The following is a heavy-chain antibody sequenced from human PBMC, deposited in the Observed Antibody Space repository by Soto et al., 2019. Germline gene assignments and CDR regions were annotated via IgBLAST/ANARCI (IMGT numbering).Heavy chain of an antibody. J-gene: IGHJ3*01. CDR3: VRDDRWAFDF. V-gene: IGHV3-48*02. Sequence: EVQLVESGGGLVQPGGSRRVSCAASGFSFSNYAMNWVRQAPGKGLEWVSYISIGRGSIFYADSVKGRFTISRDDAKNSLYMQMNTLRDEETAVYYCVRDDRWAFDFWGQGTMVTVSS. D-gene: IGHD3-22*01. CDR2: ISIGRGSI. CDR1: GFSFSNYA.